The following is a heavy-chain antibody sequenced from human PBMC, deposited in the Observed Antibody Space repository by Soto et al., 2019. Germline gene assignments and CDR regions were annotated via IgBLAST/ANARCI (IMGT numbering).Heavy chain of an antibody. CDR3: ARDRREDIGGSYSALNWFDP. Sequence: QVQLQESGPGLVKPSQTLSLTCTVSGGSISSGGYYWSWLRQHPGKGLEWIGYIYYSGSTYYNPSLKSRVTISVDTSKNQFSLKLSSVTAADTAVYYCARDRREDIGGSYSALNWFDPWGQGTLVTVSS. CDR2: IYYSGST. J-gene: IGHJ5*02. D-gene: IGHD3-10*01. CDR1: GGSISSGGYY. V-gene: IGHV4-31*03.